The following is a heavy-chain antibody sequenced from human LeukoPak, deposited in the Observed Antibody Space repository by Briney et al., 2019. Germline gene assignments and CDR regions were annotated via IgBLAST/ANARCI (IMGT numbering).Heavy chain of an antibody. CDR3: ASGEMYGDYLGGFDY. CDR1: GGSISSYY. Sequence: SETLSLTCTVSGGSISSYYWSWIRQPPGKGLEWIGYIYYSRSTNYNPSLKSRVTISVDTSKNQFSLKLSSVTAADTAVYYCASGEMYGDYLGGFDYWGQGTLVTVSS. J-gene: IGHJ4*02. V-gene: IGHV4-59*01. CDR2: IYYSRST. D-gene: IGHD4-17*01.